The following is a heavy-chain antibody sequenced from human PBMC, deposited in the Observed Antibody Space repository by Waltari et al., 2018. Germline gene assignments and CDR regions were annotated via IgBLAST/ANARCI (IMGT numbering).Heavy chain of an antibody. D-gene: IGHD5-12*01. CDR1: GFTFSSYA. V-gene: IGHV3-23*01. J-gene: IGHJ4*02. CDR2: ISGSGGST. CDR3: AKDPDGYNYLVLNAQDDY. Sequence: EVQLLESGGGLVQPGGSLRLSCAASGFTFSSYAMSWVRQAPGKGLEWVSAISGSGGSTCYADSVKGRFTSSRDNSKNTLYLQMNSLRAEDTAVYYCAKDPDGYNYLVLNAQDDYWGQGTLVTVSS.